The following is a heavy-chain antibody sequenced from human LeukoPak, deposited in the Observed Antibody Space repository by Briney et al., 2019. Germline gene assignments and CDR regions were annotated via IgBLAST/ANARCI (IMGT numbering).Heavy chain of an antibody. CDR2: ISSGSSYT. Sequence: GGSLRLSCAASGFTFSTYSMNWVRQAPGKGLEWVSCISSGSSYTYYVDSVRGRFTISRDNAKNSLYLQMNSLRAEDTAVYYCARALSGSYYDYFDYWGQGTLVTASS. CDR1: GFTFSTYS. J-gene: IGHJ4*02. CDR3: ARALSGSYYDYFDY. V-gene: IGHV3-21*01. D-gene: IGHD1-26*01.